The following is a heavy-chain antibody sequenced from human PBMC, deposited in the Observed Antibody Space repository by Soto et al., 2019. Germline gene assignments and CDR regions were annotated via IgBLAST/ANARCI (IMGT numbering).Heavy chain of an antibody. Sequence: GGSLRLSCAASGFTFSSYGMHWVRQAPGKGLEWVAVIWYDGSNKYYADSVKGRFTISRDNSKNTLYLQMNSLRAEDTAVYYCASSGDYDYLYYFDYWGQGTLVTVSS. V-gene: IGHV3-33*01. CDR1: GFTFSSYG. CDR3: ASSGDYDYLYYFDY. J-gene: IGHJ4*02. CDR2: IWYDGSNK. D-gene: IGHD5-12*01.